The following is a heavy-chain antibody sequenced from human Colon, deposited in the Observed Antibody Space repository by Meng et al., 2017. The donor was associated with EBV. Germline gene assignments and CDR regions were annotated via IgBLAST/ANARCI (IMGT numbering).Heavy chain of an antibody. V-gene: IGHV4-30-4*01. J-gene: IGHJ4*02. CDR2: IYYTGST. CDR3: ARNYYFDY. CDR1: GDSISSGGYY. Sequence: QVRLQVSGPGLVKPSQTLSLTCTVSGDSISSGGYYWSWIRQPPGMGPEWIGYIYYTGSTYYNPSLKSRVTISMDTSKNQFSLRLSSVTAADTVVYYCARNYYFDYWGQGTLVTVSS.